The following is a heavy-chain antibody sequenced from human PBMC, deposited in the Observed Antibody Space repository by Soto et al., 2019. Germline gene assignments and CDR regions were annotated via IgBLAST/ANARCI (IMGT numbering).Heavy chain of an antibody. CDR1: GYSVSRGTYS. J-gene: IGHJ5*02. CDR2: IYYTGST. V-gene: IGHV4-61*01. D-gene: IGHD6-13*01. Sequence: PSEALSLTCTDTGYSVSRGTYSWTWVRQPLWMGLEWIGFIYYTGSTRYNPSLKGRVTISLDASKKQFSLKLSSVTAADTAVYYCARDRAAAAGTRYWFDPWGQGTLVTVSA. CDR3: ARDRAAAAGTRYWFDP.